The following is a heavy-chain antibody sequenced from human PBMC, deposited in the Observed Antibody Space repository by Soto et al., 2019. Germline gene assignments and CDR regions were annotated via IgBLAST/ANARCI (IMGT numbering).Heavy chain of an antibody. CDR2: IYWDDNE. CDR3: ARSRSISPHWFDP. V-gene: IGHV2-5*02. CDR1: GFSLTTTGLG. J-gene: IGHJ5*02. D-gene: IGHD2-2*01. Sequence: QITLKKAGPTLVKPTQTLTLTCAFSGFSLTTTGLGVPWIRQPPGKALEWLALIYWDDNERYSPSLKSRLTITDDTSKNHVVLTLTNVGPVDTATYYSARSRSISPHWFDPWGQGTLVTVSS.